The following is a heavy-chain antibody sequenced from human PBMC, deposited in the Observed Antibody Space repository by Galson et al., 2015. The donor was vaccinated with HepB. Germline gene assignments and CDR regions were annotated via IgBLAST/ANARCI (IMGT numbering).Heavy chain of an antibody. V-gene: IGHV3-30*18. CDR1: GFTFSSYG. J-gene: IGHJ2*01. D-gene: IGHD6-19*01. Sequence: SLRLSCAASGFTFSSYGIHWVRQAPGKGLEWVAVISYDGSNKYYADSVKGRFTISRDNSKNTLYLQMNSLRAEDTAVYYCAKDRDSSGGVGDWYFDLWGRGTLVTVSS. CDR2: ISYDGSNK. CDR3: AKDRDSSGGVGDWYFDL.